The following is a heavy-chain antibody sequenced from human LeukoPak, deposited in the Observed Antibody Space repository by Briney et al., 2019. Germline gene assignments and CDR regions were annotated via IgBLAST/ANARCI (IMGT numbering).Heavy chain of an antibody. V-gene: IGHV3-21*01. CDR1: GFTFSDYS. D-gene: IGHD3-10*01. CDR3: VRDLLGSGSTTAYLYH. J-gene: IGHJ1*01. CDR2: ISRRSRHV. Sequence: PGGSLRLSRAASGFTFSDYSMNWVRQAPGKGLEWVSSISRRSRHVYYAGSVKGRFTISRDDARNSLYLQMNSLRAEDMAVYFCVRDLLGSGSTTAYLYHWGQGTLVTVSS.